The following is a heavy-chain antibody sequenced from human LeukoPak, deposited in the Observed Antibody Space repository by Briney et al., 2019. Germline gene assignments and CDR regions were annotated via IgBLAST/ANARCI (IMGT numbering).Heavy chain of an antibody. J-gene: IGHJ6*03. CDR2: INNDGSST. Sequence: PGGSLRLSCAASGFTCSSYWMHWVGQAPGKGLVWVSHINNDGSSTSHADSVKGRFTISRDNAKNTLYLQMNSLRAEDTAVYYCARDAVYCSSTSCYRSYYYYMDVWGKGTTVTVSS. V-gene: IGHV3-74*01. D-gene: IGHD2-2*02. CDR1: GFTCSSYW. CDR3: ARDAVYCSSTSCYRSYYYYMDV.